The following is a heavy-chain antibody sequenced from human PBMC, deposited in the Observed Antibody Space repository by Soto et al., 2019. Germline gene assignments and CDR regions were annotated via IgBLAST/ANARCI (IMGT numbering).Heavy chain of an antibody. J-gene: IGHJ4*02. CDR3: ARGQWLAFDY. D-gene: IGHD6-19*01. CDR1: GGSISSTNW. CDR2: IYHSGST. V-gene: IGHV4-4*02. Sequence: QVQLQESGPGLVKPSGTLSLTCAVSGGSISSTNWWSWVRQPPGEGLEWIGEIYHSGSTNSNPSLKSRVTMSVDKSKNQFSLILNSVTAADTAVYYCARGQWLAFDYWGQGTLVTVSS.